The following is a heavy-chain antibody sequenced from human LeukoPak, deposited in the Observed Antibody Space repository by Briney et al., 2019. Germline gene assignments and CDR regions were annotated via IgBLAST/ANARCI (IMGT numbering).Heavy chain of an antibody. J-gene: IGHJ6*03. D-gene: IGHD6-19*01. Sequence: GGTLRLSCAASGFTFSSYGMGWVRQAPGKGLEWVAVISYDGSNKYYADSVKGRFTISRDNSKNTLYLQMNSLRAEDTAVYYCARDLVAGYYYYYYMDVWGKGTTVTVSS. V-gene: IGHV3-30*03. CDR3: ARDLVAGYYYYYYMDV. CDR1: GFTFSSYG. CDR2: ISYDGSNK.